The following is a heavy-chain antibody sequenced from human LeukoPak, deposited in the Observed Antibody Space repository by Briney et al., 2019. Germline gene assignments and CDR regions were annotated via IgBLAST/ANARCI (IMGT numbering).Heavy chain of an antibody. J-gene: IGHJ4*02. D-gene: IGHD6-13*01. Sequence: SVKVSCKASGGTFSSYAISWVRQAPGQGLEWVGRIIPIFGIANYAQKFQGRVTITTDESTSTAYMELSSLRSEDTAVYYCARDSSSSWPSLDYWGQGTLVTVSS. CDR2: IIPIFGIA. V-gene: IGHV1-69*05. CDR3: ARDSSSSWPSLDY. CDR1: GGTFSSYA.